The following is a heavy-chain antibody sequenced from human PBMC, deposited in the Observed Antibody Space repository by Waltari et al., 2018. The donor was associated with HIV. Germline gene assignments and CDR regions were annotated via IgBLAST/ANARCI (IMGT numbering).Heavy chain of an antibody. CDR2: ISYDGSNK. CDR3: ARVLRGYSYGEVRG. J-gene: IGHJ4*02. CDR1: GFTFSSYA. D-gene: IGHD5-18*01. Sequence: QVQLVESGGGVVQPGRSLRLSCAASGFTFSSYAMHWVRQAPGKGLEWVAVISYDGSNKYYADSVKGRFTISRDNSKNTLYLQMSSLGAEDTAVYYCARVLRGYSYGEVRGWGQGTLVTVSS. V-gene: IGHV3-30*15.